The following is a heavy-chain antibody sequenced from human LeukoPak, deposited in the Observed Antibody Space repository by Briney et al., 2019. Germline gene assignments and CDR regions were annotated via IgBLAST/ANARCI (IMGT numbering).Heavy chain of an antibody. D-gene: IGHD2-21*02. V-gene: IGHV3-48*01. CDR2: ISSSSNTI. CDR1: GFTFSSYS. J-gene: IGHJ4*02. CDR3: ARCRGDCPIDY. Sequence: GGSLRLPCAASGFTFSSYSMNWVRQAPGKGLEWVSYISSSSNTIYYADSVKGRFTISRDNSKNTVYLQMNSLRAGDTAVYYCARCRGDCPIDYWGQGTLVTVSS.